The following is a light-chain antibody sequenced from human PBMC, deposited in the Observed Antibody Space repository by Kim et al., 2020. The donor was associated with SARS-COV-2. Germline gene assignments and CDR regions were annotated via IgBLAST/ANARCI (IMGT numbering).Light chain of an antibody. Sequence: DIQMTQSPSTLSASVGDRVTITCRASQSISSWLAWYQQKPGKAPNLLIYKASYLEGGVPSRFGGSGSGTEFTLTISSLQPDDFAIYYCQQYMSFPTFGQGTKVEIK. V-gene: IGKV1-5*03. J-gene: IGKJ1*01. CDR3: QQYMSFPT. CDR1: QSISSW. CDR2: KAS.